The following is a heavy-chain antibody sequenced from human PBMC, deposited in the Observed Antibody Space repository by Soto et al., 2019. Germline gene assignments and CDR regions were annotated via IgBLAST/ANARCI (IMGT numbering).Heavy chain of an antibody. CDR3: AREGGAFNL. D-gene: IGHD3-16*01. Sequence: EGSLRLSCAASGFTVNSNYMSWLRQAPGKGLEWVSIIYTGNSAYYADSVKGRFTISRHNSNNTLYLQMNSLKVEDTAVYYCAREGGAFNLWGQGTMVTVSS. CDR2: IYTGNSA. V-gene: IGHV3-53*04. J-gene: IGHJ3*01. CDR1: GFTVNSNY.